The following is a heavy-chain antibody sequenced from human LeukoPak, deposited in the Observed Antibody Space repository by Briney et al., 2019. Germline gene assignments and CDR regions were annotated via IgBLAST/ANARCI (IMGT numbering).Heavy chain of an antibody. J-gene: IGHJ4*02. Sequence: VASVKVSCKASGYTFTGYHIHWERQAPGQGLEWMGRINPYSGDTNFAQKFQGRVTMTRDTSITTAYMDLSSLTPDDTAVYFCARDQGSLTRSWYTGYWGQGTQVTVSS. D-gene: IGHD6-13*01. CDR1: GYTFTGYH. CDR3: ARDQGSLTRSWYTGY. V-gene: IGHV1-2*06. CDR2: INPYSGDT.